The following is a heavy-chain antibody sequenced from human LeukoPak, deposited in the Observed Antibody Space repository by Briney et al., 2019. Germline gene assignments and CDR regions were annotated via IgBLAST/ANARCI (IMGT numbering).Heavy chain of an antibody. D-gene: IGHD1-26*01. V-gene: IGHV3-30*18. CDR3: AKVDKSGRSLAPYGMDV. CDR1: GFTFSIYG. Sequence: GGSLRLSCAASGFTFSIYGMHWVHQAPGKGLEWVAVISYDGGTSVCADPMKGRFTISRDNSKNTLYLQMDSLGVEDTAMYYCAKVDKSGRSLAPYGMDVWGQGTTVIVSS. CDR2: ISYDGGTS. J-gene: IGHJ6*02.